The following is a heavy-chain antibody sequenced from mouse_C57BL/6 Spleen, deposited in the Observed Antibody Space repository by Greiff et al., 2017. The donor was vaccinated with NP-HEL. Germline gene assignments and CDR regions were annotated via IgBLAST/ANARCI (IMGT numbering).Heavy chain of an antibody. Sequence: QVQLKQSGAELVRPGASVTLSCKASGYTFTDYEMHWVKQTPVHGLEWIGAIDPETGGTAYNQKFKGKAILTADKSSSTAYMELRSLTSEDSAVYYCTREGTTVVEGMDYWGQGTSVTVSS. CDR1: GYTFTDYE. D-gene: IGHD1-1*01. CDR2: IDPETGGT. J-gene: IGHJ4*01. CDR3: TREGTTVVEGMDY. V-gene: IGHV1-15*01.